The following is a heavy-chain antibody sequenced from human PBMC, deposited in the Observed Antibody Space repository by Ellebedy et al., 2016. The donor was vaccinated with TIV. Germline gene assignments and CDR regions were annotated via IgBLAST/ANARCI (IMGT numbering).Heavy chain of an antibody. CDR2: IYYSGST. J-gene: IGHJ3*02. CDR3: ARFVRATKAFDI. Sequence: MPSETLSLTCTVSGGSISSSSYYRGWIRLPTGKGLEWIGNIYYSGSTYYNPSLQSRVTISVDTSKNQFSLRLNSVTAADTAVYYCARFVRATKAFDIWGQGTMVTVSS. CDR1: GGSISSSSYY. V-gene: IGHV4-39*07. D-gene: IGHD5-12*01.